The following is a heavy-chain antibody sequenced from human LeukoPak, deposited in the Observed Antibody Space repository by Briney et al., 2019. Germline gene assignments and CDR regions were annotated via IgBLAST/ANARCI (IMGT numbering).Heavy chain of an antibody. Sequence: GGPLRLSCAASGFTFSSYWMSWIRQAPGKGLEWVANIKEDGSDKNYVDSVRGRFTISRDNAKNALYLQMSSLRAEDTAVYYCGREVPGGTTSLDCWGQGTVVTVSP. J-gene: IGHJ4*02. CDR1: GFTFSSYW. CDR2: IKEDGSDK. D-gene: IGHD1-7*01. V-gene: IGHV3-7*04. CDR3: GREVPGGTTSLDC.